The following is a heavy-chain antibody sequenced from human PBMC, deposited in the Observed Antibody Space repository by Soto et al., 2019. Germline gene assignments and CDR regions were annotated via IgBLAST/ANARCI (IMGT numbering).Heavy chain of an antibody. CDR1: GYTFTSYG. Sequence: QVQLVQSGAEVKKPGASVKVSCKASGYTFTSYGISWVRQAPGQGLEWMEWISAYNGNTNYAQKLLGRVTMTTDTSTSTAYMELRSLRSDDTAVYSCARVPHIRRQLAPFDYWGQGTLVTVSS. CDR2: ISAYNGNT. D-gene: IGHD6-6*01. CDR3: ARVPHIRRQLAPFDY. J-gene: IGHJ4*02. V-gene: IGHV1-18*01.